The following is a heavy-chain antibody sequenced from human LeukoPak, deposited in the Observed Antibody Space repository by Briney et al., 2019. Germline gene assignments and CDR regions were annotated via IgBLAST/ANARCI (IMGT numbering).Heavy chain of an antibody. CDR2: ISGSGDNT. D-gene: IGHD1-1*01. CDR1: GFTFKSHA. J-gene: IGHJ4*02. V-gene: IGHV3-23*01. Sequence: PGGSLRLSCAASGFTFKSHAMSWVRQAPGKGLEWVSAISGSGDNTFYANSVRGRFTISRDNSKNTLFLQMNSLKAEDTALYYCARGVGTTGLYFFDYWGQGTLATVSS. CDR3: ARGVGTTGLYFFDY.